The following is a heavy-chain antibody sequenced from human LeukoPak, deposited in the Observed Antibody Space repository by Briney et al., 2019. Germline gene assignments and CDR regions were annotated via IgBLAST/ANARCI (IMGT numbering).Heavy chain of an antibody. V-gene: IGHV3-30*02. Sequence: GGSLRLSCAASGFTFSSYRMHWVRQAPGKGLEWVAFIRYDGSNKYYADSVKGRFTISRDNSKNTLYLQMNSLRAEDTAVYYCAKDRGSGSYSDYWGQGTLVTVSS. J-gene: IGHJ4*02. CDR2: IRYDGSNK. CDR1: GFTFSSYR. D-gene: IGHD1-26*01. CDR3: AKDRGSGSYSDY.